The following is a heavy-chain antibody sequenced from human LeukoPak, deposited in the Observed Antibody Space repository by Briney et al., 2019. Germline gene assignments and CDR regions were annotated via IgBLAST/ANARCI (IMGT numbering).Heavy chain of an antibody. CDR1: GITFSNYN. V-gene: IGHV3-21*04. Sequence: GGSLRLSCAAPGITFSNYNMNWVRQAPGKGLEWISSITSSSSYTFYADSVKGRFTISRDNSKNTLYLQMNSLRAEDTAVYYCARRAGGYSHPYDYWGQGTLVTVSS. J-gene: IGHJ4*02. CDR3: ARRAGGYSHPYDY. D-gene: IGHD4-23*01. CDR2: ITSSSSYT.